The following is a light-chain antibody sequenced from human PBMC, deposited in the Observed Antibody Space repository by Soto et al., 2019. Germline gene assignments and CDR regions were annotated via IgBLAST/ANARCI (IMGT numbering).Light chain of an antibody. J-gene: IGKJ4*01. CDR1: QNIVNS. V-gene: IGKV1D-12*01. Sequence: VQMTQSPSSVSASVGDRVTITCRASQNIVNSLVWYQQKAGKAPQLLIYAASSLQSGVPPRFSGTRSGTEFTLTVNNLQSEDFAFYYCQQAYTFPLTFGGGTKVEVK. CDR3: QQAYTFPLT. CDR2: AAS.